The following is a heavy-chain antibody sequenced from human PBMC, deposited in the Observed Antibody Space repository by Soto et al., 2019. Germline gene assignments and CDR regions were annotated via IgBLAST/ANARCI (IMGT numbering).Heavy chain of an antibody. CDR2: ISGSGGST. CDR3: AKRACSGGSCYYYYYYMDV. V-gene: IGHV3-23*01. CDR1: GFTFSSYA. D-gene: IGHD2-15*01. Sequence: GGSLRLSCAASGFTFSSYAMSWVRQAPGKGLEWVSAISGSGGSTYYADSVKGRFTISRDNSKNTLYLQMNSLRAEDTAVYYCAKRACSGGSCYYYYYYMDVWGKGTTVTVSS. J-gene: IGHJ6*03.